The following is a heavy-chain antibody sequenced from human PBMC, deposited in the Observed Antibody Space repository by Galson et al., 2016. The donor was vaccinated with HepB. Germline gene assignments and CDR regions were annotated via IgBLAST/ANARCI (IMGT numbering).Heavy chain of an antibody. D-gene: IGHD2-2*01. CDR3: AKDGRIYCSSASCHDHFHY. Sequence: SLRLSCAASGFTFSSYGMHWVRQAPGKGLEWVAFISYDGCNTKYADSVKGRFTISRDNSKKTLYLQMNSLRAEDTAVYYCAKDGRIYCSSASCHDHFHYWGQGTLVTVSS. J-gene: IGHJ4*02. CDR1: GFTFSSYG. CDR2: ISYDGCNT. V-gene: IGHV3-30*18.